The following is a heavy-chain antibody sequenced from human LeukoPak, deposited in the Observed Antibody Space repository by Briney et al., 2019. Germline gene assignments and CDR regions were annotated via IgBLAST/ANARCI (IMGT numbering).Heavy chain of an antibody. D-gene: IGHD2-15*01. CDR2: ISGSGDNT. Sequence: PGGSLRPSCAASGFTFSSYAMSWVRQAPGKGLEWASSISGSGDNTYYADSVKGRFTISRDNSKNTLYLQMNSLRAEDTAVYFCAKDGDLGYCSGGSCYLAYWGQGTLVTVSS. J-gene: IGHJ4*02. CDR1: GFTFSSYA. V-gene: IGHV3-23*01. CDR3: AKDGDLGYCSGGSCYLAY.